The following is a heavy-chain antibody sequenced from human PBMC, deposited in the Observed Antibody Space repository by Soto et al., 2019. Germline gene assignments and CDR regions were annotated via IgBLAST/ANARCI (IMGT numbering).Heavy chain of an antibody. J-gene: IGHJ3*02. Sequence: GGSLRLSCAASGFTFSSYAMSWVRQAPGKGLEWVSAISGSGGSTYYADSVKGRFTISRDNSKNTLYLQMNSLRAEDTTVYYCAKGDPTTVTTLGAFDIWGQGTMVTVSS. D-gene: IGHD4-17*01. CDR1: GFTFSSYA. CDR2: ISGSGGST. V-gene: IGHV3-23*01. CDR3: AKGDPTTVTTLGAFDI.